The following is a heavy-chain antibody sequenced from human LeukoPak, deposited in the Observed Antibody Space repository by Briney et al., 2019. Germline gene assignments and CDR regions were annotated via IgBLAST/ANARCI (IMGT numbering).Heavy chain of an antibody. CDR2: ISSSSSYT. Sequence: PGGSLRLSCAASGFTFSDYYMSWIRQAPGKGLEWVSCISSSSSYTNYADSVKGRFTISRDNAKNSLYLQMNSLRAEDTAVYYCARIAVAVLSFFDYWGQGTLVTVSS. D-gene: IGHD6-19*01. J-gene: IGHJ4*02. CDR1: GFTFSDYY. CDR3: ARIAVAVLSFFDY. V-gene: IGHV3-11*03.